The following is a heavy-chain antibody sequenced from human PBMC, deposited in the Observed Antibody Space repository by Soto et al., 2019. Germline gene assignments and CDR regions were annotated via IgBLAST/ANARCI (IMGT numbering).Heavy chain of an antibody. CDR3: ARDYDFWSGYWVSRYYYGMDV. CDR2: INPSGGST. CDR1: GYTFTSYY. D-gene: IGHD3-3*01. V-gene: IGHV1-46*01. J-gene: IGHJ6*02. Sequence: ASVKGSCQASGYTFTSYYMHWVRQAPGQGLEWMGIINPSGGSTSYAQKFQGRVTMTRDTSTSTVYMELSSLRSEDTAVYYCARDYDFWSGYWVSRYYYGMDVWGQGTTVTVSS.